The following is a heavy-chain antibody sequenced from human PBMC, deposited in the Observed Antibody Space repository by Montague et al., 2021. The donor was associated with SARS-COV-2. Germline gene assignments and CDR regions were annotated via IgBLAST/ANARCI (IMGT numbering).Heavy chain of an antibody. D-gene: IGHD5-24*01. CDR2: ITSSSDYI. V-gene: IGHV3-21*01. Sequence: SLRLSCAASGLTFSSYSMVWVRQAPGKGLEWVSSITSSSDYIHYAASVKGRFTIARDNDRNSLYRLMNSLRAEDTAVYYCARGEMATISESFDLWGQGTMVTVSS. J-gene: IGHJ3*01. CDR3: ARGEMATISESFDL. CDR1: GLTFSSYS.